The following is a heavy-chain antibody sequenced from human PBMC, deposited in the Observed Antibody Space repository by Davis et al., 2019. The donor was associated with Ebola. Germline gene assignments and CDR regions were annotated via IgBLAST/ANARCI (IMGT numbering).Heavy chain of an antibody. V-gene: IGHV4-39*01. J-gene: IGHJ4*02. CDR1: GGSISSSSYY. CDR2: IYYSGST. CDR3: ARRPARITMVRGVIRKAPYYFDY. Sequence: SETLSLTCTVSGGSISSSSYYWGWIRQPPGKGLEWIGSIYYSGSTYYNPSLKSRVTISVDTSKNQFSLKLSSVTAADTAVYYCARRPARITMVRGVIRKAPYYFDYWGQGTLVTVSS. D-gene: IGHD3-10*01.